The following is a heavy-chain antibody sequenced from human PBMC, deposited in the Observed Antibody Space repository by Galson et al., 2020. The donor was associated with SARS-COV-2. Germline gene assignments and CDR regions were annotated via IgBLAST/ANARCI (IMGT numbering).Heavy chain of an antibody. D-gene: IGHD2-2*01. J-gene: IGHJ4*02. CDR3: ASYCSSSSCYKGANDY. Sequence: GGSLRLSCAVSGFTFSTYSMNWVRQAPVKGLEWVSYISSTSNTIYYADSVKGRFTISRDNAKNSLYLQMNSLRAEDTAVYYCASYCSSSSCYKGANDYWGQGTLVTVSS. V-gene: IGHV3-48*01. CDR1: GFTFSTYS. CDR2: ISSTSNTI.